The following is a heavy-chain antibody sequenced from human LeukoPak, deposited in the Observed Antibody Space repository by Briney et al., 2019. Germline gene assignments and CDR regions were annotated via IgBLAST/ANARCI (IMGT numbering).Heavy chain of an antibody. CDR1: GFTFSSYA. Sequence: GGSLRLSCVTSGFTFSSYAMSWVRQAPGKGLEWVSAISASGGSTYYADSVKGRFTISRDNSKNTLYLQMNSLRAEDTAVYYCARGAAAGRGGFYFDYWGQGTLVTVSS. CDR2: ISASGGST. D-gene: IGHD6-13*01. V-gene: IGHV3-23*01. CDR3: ARGAAAGRGGFYFDY. J-gene: IGHJ4*02.